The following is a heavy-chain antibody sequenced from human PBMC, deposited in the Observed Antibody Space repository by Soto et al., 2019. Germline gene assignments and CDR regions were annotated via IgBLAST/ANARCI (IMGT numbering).Heavy chain of an antibody. Sequence: QVQLVESGGGVVQPGRSLRLSCAASGFTFSSYGMHVVRQAPGKGLEWVAVIWYDGSNKYYADSVKGRFTISRDNSKNTLYLQMNSLRAEDTAVYYCARATWYSSSCGIDYWVQATLVTVSS. CDR1: GFTFSSYG. CDR2: IWYDGSNK. J-gene: IGHJ4*02. CDR3: ARATWYSSSCGIDY. D-gene: IGHD6-13*01. V-gene: IGHV3-33*01.